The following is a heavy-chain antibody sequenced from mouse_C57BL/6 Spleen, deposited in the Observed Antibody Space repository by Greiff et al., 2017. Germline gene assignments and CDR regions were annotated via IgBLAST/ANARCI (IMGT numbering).Heavy chain of an antibody. J-gene: IGHJ3*01. V-gene: IGHV1-26*01. CDR2: INPNNGGT. D-gene: IGHD2-4*01. CDR1: GYTFTDYY. Sequence: EVQLQQSGPELVKPGASVKISCKASGYTFTDYYMNWVKQSHGKSLEWIGDINPNNGGTSYNQKFKGKATLTVDKSSSTAYMELRSLTSEDSAVYYCALYDYDAWFAYWGQGTLVTVSA. CDR3: ALYDYDAWFAY.